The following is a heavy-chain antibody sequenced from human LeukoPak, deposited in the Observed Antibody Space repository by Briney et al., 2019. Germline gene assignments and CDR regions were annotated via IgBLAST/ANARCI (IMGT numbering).Heavy chain of an antibody. CDR3: ARDLGIFGDFDY. D-gene: IGHD3-3*01. V-gene: IGHV3-30*02. CDR1: GFTFSSYG. J-gene: IGHJ4*02. CDR2: IRYDGSNK. Sequence: PGGSLRLSCAASGFTFSSYGMHWVRQAPGKGLEWVAFIRYDGSNKYYADSVKGRFTISRDNSRNTLFLQMDSLRSEDTAVYYCARDLGIFGDFDYWGQGTLVIVSS.